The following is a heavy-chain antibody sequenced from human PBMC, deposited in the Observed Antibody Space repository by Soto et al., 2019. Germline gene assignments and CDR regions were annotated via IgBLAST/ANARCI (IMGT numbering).Heavy chain of an antibody. CDR1: GFTFGDYA. CDR3: TVQAGGSGSYYGMDV. J-gene: IGHJ6*02. Sequence: PGGSLRLSCTASGFTFGDYAMSRFRQAPGKGLEWVGFIRSKAYGGTTEYAASVKGRFTISRDDSKSIAYLQMNSLKTEDTAVYYCTVQAGGSGSYYGMDVWGHGTTVTFSS. CDR2: IRSKAYGGTT. V-gene: IGHV3-49*03. D-gene: IGHD3-10*01.